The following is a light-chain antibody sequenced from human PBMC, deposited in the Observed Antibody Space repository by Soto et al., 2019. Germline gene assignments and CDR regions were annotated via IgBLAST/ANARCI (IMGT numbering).Light chain of an antibody. CDR3: QQFGSSSWG. J-gene: IGKJ1*01. CDR2: GAS. CDR1: QRVPTNY. Sequence: EIVLTQSPGTLSLSPGERATLSCRASQRVPTNYLAWYQQKPGQAPRLLIYGASSRATGIPDRISGSGSGTDSTLTISRLEPEDFAVYYCQQFGSSSWGFGQGTKVDIK. V-gene: IGKV3-20*01.